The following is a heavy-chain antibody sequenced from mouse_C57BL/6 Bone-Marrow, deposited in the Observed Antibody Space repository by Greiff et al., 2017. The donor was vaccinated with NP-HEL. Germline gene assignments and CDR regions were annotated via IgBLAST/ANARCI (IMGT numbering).Heavy chain of an antibody. CDR1: GFTFSSYA. CDR3: TRDGYYVDY. D-gene: IGHD2-2*01. J-gene: IGHJ2*01. Sequence: EVQLVESGGGLVKPGGSLKLSCAASGFTFSSYAMSWVRPTPEKRLEWVATISDGGSYTYYTDNVKGRFTISRDNAKNNLYLQMSHLKSEDTAMYYCTRDGYYVDYWGQGTTLTVSS. CDR2: ISDGGSYT. V-gene: IGHV5-4*01.